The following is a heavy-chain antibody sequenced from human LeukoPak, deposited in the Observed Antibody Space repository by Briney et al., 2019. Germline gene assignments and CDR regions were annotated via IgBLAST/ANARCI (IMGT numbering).Heavy chain of an antibody. Sequence: GGSLRLSCAASGFTFSSYSMNWVRQAPGKGLEWVSSISSSSSYIYYADSVKGRFTISRDNAKNSLYLQMNSLRVEDTAVYYCAKMTYSHDSRGYYYVAFQDWGQGTLVTVSA. CDR1: GFTFSSYS. CDR3: AKMTYSHDSRGYYYVAFQD. V-gene: IGHV3-21*01. CDR2: ISSSSSYI. J-gene: IGHJ1*01. D-gene: IGHD3-22*01.